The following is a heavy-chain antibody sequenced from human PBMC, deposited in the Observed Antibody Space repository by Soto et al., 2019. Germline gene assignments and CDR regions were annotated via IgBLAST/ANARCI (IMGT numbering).Heavy chain of an antibody. D-gene: IGHD6-13*01. V-gene: IGHV3-48*02. Sequence: GGSLRLSCAASGFTFSSYSMNWVRQAPGKGLEWVSYISGSSKTMFYADSVKGRFTISRDNAKNSLHLQMNSLRDEDTAVYYCARVFGSSSWYYFDYWGQGTLVTVSS. CDR1: GFTFSSYS. CDR3: ARVFGSSSWYYFDY. J-gene: IGHJ4*02. CDR2: ISGSSKTM.